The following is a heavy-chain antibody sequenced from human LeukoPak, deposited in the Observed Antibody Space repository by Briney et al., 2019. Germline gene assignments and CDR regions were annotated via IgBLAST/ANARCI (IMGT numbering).Heavy chain of an antibody. CDR3: ARGRSPPYDYVWGSYRYESYFDY. D-gene: IGHD3-16*02. V-gene: IGHV4-61*01. CDR2: IYYSGST. CDR1: GGSVSSGSYY. Sequence: PSETLSLTCTVSGGSVSSGSYYWSWIRQPPGKGLEWIGYIYYSGSTNYNPSLKSRVTISVDTSKNQFSLKLSSVTAADTAVYYCARGRSPPYDYVWGSYRYESYFDYWGQGTLVTVSS. J-gene: IGHJ4*02.